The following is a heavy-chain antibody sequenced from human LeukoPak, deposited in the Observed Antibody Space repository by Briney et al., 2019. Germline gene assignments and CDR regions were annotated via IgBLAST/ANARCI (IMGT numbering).Heavy chain of an antibody. V-gene: IGHV1-18*01. Sequence: GASVKVSFHASGYTFINYGITWVRQAPGQGGEWMGWISAYNSAYNGNTHYAQKLQGRVTMTTDTSTNTGYMELRSLRSDDTAVYYCAREYGSGSYTGIDYWGQGTLVTVSS. CDR1: GYTFINYG. CDR3: AREYGSGSYTGIDY. CDR2: ISAYNSAYNGNT. J-gene: IGHJ4*02. D-gene: IGHD3-10*01.